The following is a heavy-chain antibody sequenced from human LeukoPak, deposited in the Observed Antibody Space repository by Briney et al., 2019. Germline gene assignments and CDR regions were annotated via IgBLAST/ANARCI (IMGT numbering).Heavy chain of an antibody. CDR1: GGSFSGYY. D-gene: IGHD1-26*01. CDR3: AREGIVGATDNFDY. CDR2: INHSGST. J-gene: IGHJ4*02. V-gene: IGHV4-34*01. Sequence: PSETLSLTCAVYGGSFSGYYWSWIRRPPGKGLEWIGEINHSGSTNYNPSLKSRVTISVDTSKNQFSLKLSSVTAADTAVYYCAREGIVGATDNFDYWGQGTLVTVSS.